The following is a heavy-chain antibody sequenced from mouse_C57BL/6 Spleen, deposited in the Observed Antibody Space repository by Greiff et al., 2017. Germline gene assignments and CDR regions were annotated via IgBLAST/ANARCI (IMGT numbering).Heavy chain of an antibody. CDR2: INPSNGGT. V-gene: IGHV1-53*01. D-gene: IGHD2-1*01. CDR1: GYTFTSYW. CDR3: ARYFGNYGYFDV. Sequence: QVQLQQPGTELVKPGASVKLSCKASGYTFTSYWMHWVKQRPGQGLEWIGNINPSNGGTNYNEKFKSMATLTVDKSSSTAYMQLSSLTSEDSAVYYCARYFGNYGYFDVWGTGTTVTVSS. J-gene: IGHJ1*03.